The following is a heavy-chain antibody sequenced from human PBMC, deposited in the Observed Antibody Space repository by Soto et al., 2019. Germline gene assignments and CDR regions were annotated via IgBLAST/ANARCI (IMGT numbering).Heavy chain of an antibody. CDR2: IWYDGSNK. J-gene: IGHJ6*03. Sequence: GGSLRLSCAASGFTFSSYGMHWVRQAPGKGLEWVAVIWYDGSNKYYADSVKGRFTISRDNSKNTLYLQMNSLRAEDTAGYYCARDGLGFYYYYYYMDVWGKGTTVTVSS. CDR3: ARDGLGFYYYYYYMDV. V-gene: IGHV3-33*01. D-gene: IGHD6-19*01. CDR1: GFTFSSYG.